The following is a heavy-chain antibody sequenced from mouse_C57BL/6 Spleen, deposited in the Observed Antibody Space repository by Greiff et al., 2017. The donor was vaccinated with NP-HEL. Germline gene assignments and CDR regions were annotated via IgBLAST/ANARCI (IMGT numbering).Heavy chain of an antibody. V-gene: IGHV1-18*01. D-gene: IGHD2-3*01. J-gene: IGHJ3*01. Sequence: EVQLQQSGPELVKPGASVKIPCKASGYTFTDYNMDWVKQSHGKSLEWIGDINPNNGGTNYNQKFKGKATLTVDKSSSTAYMELSSLTSEDTAVYYCARRGYYGGFAYWGQGTLVTVSA. CDR2: INPNNGGT. CDR3: ARRGYYGGFAY. CDR1: GYTFTDYN.